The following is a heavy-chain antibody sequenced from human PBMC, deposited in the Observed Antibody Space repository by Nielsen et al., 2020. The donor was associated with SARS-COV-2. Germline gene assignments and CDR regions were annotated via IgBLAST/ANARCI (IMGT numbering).Heavy chain of an antibody. D-gene: IGHD6-13*01. Sequence: GASLKISCAASGFTFSSYWMSWVRQAPGKGLEWVANIKQDGSEKYYVDSVKGRFTISRDNAKNSLYLQMNSLRAEDTAVYYCARDGGSSSWYQKNNWFDPWGQGTLVTVSS. V-gene: IGHV3-7*03. CDR1: GFTFSSYW. J-gene: IGHJ5*02. CDR3: ARDGGSSSWYQKNNWFDP. CDR2: IKQDGSEK.